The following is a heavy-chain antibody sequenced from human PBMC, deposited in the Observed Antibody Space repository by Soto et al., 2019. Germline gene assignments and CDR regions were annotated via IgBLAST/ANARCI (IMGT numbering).Heavy chain of an antibody. J-gene: IGHJ6*02. D-gene: IGHD3-22*01. CDR1: GFIFNDYY. V-gene: IGHV3-11*01. CDR3: ARALKAVVNHIHYNHYGLDV. CDR2: ISSGASTI. Sequence: QEQLVESGGGLVKPGGSLRLSCAASGFIFNDYYMSWIRQAPGKGLEWVAYISSGASTISYADAVKGRFTISRDNTKNLLYLQMTSLRAEDTAVYYCARALKAVVNHIHYNHYGLDVWGQGTTVTVSS.